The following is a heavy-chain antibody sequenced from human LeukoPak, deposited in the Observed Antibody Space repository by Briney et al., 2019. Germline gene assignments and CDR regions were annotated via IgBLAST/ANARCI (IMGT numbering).Heavy chain of an antibody. CDR2: INPSGGST. Sequence: ASVKVSCKASGYTFTSYYMHWVRQAPGQGLEWMGIINPSGGSTSYAQKFQGRVTMTRDTSTSTVYMELSSLRSEDTAVYYCARTCITGTTISPFDYWGRGTLVTVSS. CDR3: ARTCITGTTISPFDY. D-gene: IGHD1-7*01. J-gene: IGHJ4*02. V-gene: IGHV1-46*03. CDR1: GYTFTSYY.